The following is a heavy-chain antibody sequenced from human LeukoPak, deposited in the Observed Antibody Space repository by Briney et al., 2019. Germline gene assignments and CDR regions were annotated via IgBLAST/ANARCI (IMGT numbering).Heavy chain of an antibody. CDR2: INHSGST. J-gene: IGHJ3*02. V-gene: IGHV4-34*01. CDR3: ARGGYYDSSGYYIPGAFDI. D-gene: IGHD3-22*01. Sequence: SETLSLTCAVYGGSFSDYYWAWIRQPPGKGLEWIGEINHSGSTTSNPSLKSRVTISVDTSKNQFSLKLSSVTASDTAVYYCARGGYYDSSGYYIPGAFDIWGQGTMVTVSS. CDR1: GGSFSDYY.